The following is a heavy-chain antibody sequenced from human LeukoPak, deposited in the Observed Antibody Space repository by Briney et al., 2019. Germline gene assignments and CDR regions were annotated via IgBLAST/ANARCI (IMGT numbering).Heavy chain of an antibody. J-gene: IGHJ4*02. CDR1: GFTFSSYA. CDR2: IKQDGSEK. CDR3: AREIAAASL. V-gene: IGHV3-7*01. D-gene: IGHD6-13*01. Sequence: PGRSLRLSCAASGFTFSSYAMSWVRQAPGKGLEWVANIKQDGSEKYYVDSVKGRFTISRDNAKNSLYLQMNSLRAEDTAVYYCAREIAAASLWGQGTLVTVSS.